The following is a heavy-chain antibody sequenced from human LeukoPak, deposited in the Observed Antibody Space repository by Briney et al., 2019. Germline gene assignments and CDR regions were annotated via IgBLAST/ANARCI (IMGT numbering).Heavy chain of an antibody. J-gene: IGHJ2*01. D-gene: IGHD7-27*01. CDR2: IHYSGST. Sequence: SETLSLTCTVSGGSISSYYWSWIRQPPGKGLEWTGYIHYSGSTNYNPSLKSRVTISVDTSKNQFSLKLSSVTAADTAVYYCARNWGGNWYFDLWGRGTLVTVSS. CDR3: ARNWGGNWYFDL. CDR1: GGSISSYY. V-gene: IGHV4-59*08.